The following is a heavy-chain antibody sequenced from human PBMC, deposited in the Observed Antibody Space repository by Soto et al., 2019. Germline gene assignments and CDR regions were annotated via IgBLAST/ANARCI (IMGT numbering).Heavy chain of an antibody. Sequence: EVQLLESGGGLVQPGGSLRLSCAASGFTFSNHAMSWVRQEPGRGLEWVSTISASAGITYYADFVKGRFIISRDNSENTLYLQMDSLRGADPALYYCAKAYQRYGAYDSWGQGTLVTVSS. V-gene: IGHV3-23*01. CDR2: ISASAGIT. D-gene: IGHD4-17*01. CDR1: GFTFSNHA. J-gene: IGHJ5*01. CDR3: AKAYQRYGAYDS.